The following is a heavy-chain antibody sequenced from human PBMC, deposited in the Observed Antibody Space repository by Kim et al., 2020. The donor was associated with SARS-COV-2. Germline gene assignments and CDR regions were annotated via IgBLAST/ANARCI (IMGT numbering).Heavy chain of an antibody. J-gene: IGHJ4*02. CDR3: ARTRITMVVVVTHFDY. V-gene: IGHV4-31*01. Sequence: LKSQVTISVDTSKNRFSLELSSVNAADTAVYYCARTRITMVVVVTHFDYWGQGTLVTVSS. D-gene: IGHD3-22*01.